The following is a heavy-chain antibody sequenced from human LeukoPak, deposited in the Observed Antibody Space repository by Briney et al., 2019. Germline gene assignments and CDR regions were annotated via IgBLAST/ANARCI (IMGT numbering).Heavy chain of an antibody. CDR3: ARGRSTGYPYYFEY. V-gene: IGHV1-8*03. CDR2: MNPNSGST. Sequence: VASVKVSCKASGYTFTSYDINWVRQATGQGLEWMGWMNPNSGSTGYAQKCQGRVTITRNTSISTAYMELSGLRSEDTAVYYCARGRSTGYPYYFEYWGQGTLVTVSS. D-gene: IGHD5-12*01. J-gene: IGHJ4*02. CDR1: GYTFTSYD.